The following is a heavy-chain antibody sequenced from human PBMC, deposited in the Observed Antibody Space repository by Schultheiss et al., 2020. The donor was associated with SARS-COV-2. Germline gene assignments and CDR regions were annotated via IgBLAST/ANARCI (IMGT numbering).Heavy chain of an antibody. J-gene: IGHJ3*02. CDR2: ISGSGGST. CDR3: AKALKRDWFTAFDI. CDR1: GFTFSSYA. Sequence: GGSLRLSCAASGFTFSSYAMSWVRQAPGKGLEWVSVISGSGGSTYYADSVKGRFTISRDNSKNTLFLQMNSLRAEDTAVYYCAKALKRDWFTAFDIWGQGTMVTVSS. V-gene: IGHV3-23*01. D-gene: IGHD3/OR15-3a*01.